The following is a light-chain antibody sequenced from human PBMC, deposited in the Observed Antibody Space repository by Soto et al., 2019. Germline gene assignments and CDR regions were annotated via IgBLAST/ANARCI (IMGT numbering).Light chain of an antibody. CDR2: GHK. J-gene: IGLJ1*01. CDR1: RSDIGYYNS. CDR3: QSYDSSLSGSYV. V-gene: IGLV2-8*01. Sequence: QSVLTQPPSASGSPGQSVTISCTGSRSDIGYYNSVSWYQHHPGKAPKLLIYGHKNRPSGVPDRFSGSKSGTSASLTITGLQAEDEADYYCQSYDSSLSGSYVFGTGTKVTVL.